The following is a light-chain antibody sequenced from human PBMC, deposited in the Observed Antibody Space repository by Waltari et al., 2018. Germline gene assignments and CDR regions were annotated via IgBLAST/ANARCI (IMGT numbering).Light chain of an antibody. CDR1: TWHSSNV. CDR3: QTGGHGTWV. CDR2: VNSDGSH. J-gene: IGLJ3*02. Sequence: QLVLTQSPSASPSLGASVTLTCTLNTWHSSNVVAWLQQQPEKGPRYLMKVNSDGSHSKGDEIPDRFSGSSSGAERYLTISSVQSEDEADYYCQTGGHGTWVFGGGTKLTVL. V-gene: IGLV4-69*01.